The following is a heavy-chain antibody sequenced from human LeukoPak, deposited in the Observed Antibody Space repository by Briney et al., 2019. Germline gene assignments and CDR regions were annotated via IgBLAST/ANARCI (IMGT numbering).Heavy chain of an antibody. CDR3: ARGRRSTNPPHWFDP. V-gene: IGHV4-34*01. D-gene: IGHD5/OR15-5a*01. Sequence: SQTLSLTCAVYGGSFSGYYWSWIRQPPGKGLEWIGEINHSGSTSYNPSLKSRVTISVDTSKNQFSLKLSSVTAADTAVYYCARGRRSTNPPHWFDPWGQGTLVTVSS. CDR1: GGSFSGYY. CDR2: INHSGST. J-gene: IGHJ5*02.